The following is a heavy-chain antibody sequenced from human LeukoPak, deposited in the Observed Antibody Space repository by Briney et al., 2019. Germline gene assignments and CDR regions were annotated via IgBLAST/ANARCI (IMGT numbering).Heavy chain of an antibody. V-gene: IGHV5-51*01. CDR3: ARQGGLDGSGEDY. J-gene: IGHJ4*02. Sequence: GESLKISCKGSGYSFTSYWIGWVLQLPGKGLEWMVIIYPGDSDTRYRPSFQGQVTISADKSISTAYLQWSSLKASDTAMYYCARQGGLDGSGEDYWGQGTLVTVSS. CDR2: IYPGDSDT. D-gene: IGHD3-10*01. CDR1: GYSFTSYW.